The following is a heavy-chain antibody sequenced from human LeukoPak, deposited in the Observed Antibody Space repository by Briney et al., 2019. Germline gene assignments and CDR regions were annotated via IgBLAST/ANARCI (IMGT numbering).Heavy chain of an antibody. V-gene: IGHV1-46*02. CDR2: INTSGGST. CDR3: ARDHSVEDTAWWFDP. J-gene: IGHJ5*02. D-gene: IGHD4-23*01. Sequence: GSATVSCKASGYSFNDKNLHWVRQAPGQGLEWMGIINTSGGSTSYAQKFKGRVTMTRDMYTSTEYMELSSLRSEDPAVYYCARDHSVEDTAWWFDPWGQGTLVTVSS. CDR1: GYSFNDKN.